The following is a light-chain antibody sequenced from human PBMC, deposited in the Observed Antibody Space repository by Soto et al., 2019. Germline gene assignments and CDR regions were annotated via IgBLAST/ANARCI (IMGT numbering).Light chain of an antibody. CDR2: GAS. Sequence: EIVLTQSPGTLSLSPGERATPPCRASQSISSTYLAWFQQKPGQTPRLLISGASSRATGIPERFSGSGSGTDFTLTISRLEPEDFAVYYCQQYGKRFGQGTKVDI. CDR1: QSISSTY. J-gene: IGKJ1*01. CDR3: QQYGKR. V-gene: IGKV3-20*01.